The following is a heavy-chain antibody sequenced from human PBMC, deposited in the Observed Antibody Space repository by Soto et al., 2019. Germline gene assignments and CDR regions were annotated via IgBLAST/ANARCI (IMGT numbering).Heavy chain of an antibody. D-gene: IGHD2-15*01. CDR2: IYYSGST. Sequence: QLQLQESGPGLVKPSETLSLTCTVSGGSISSSSYYWGWIRQPPGKGLEWIGSIYYSGSTYYNPSLKSRVTISVDTSKNQCSLKLSSVTAADTAVYYCARLHDGYCSGGSCYWIDAFDIWGQGTMVTVSS. CDR1: GGSISSSSYY. V-gene: IGHV4-39*01. CDR3: ARLHDGYCSGGSCYWIDAFDI. J-gene: IGHJ3*02.